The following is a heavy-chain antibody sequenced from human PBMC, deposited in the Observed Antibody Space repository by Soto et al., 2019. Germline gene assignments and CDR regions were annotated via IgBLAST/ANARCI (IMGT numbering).Heavy chain of an antibody. CDR3: ARVAFSYFGMDV. Sequence: SETLSLTCSVPGGAISSYYWSWVRQPAGKGLEWIGRVFSSGSTNYNASLKSRVTMSIDTSKNEVSLTLRSATAADTAVYYCARVAFSYFGMDVWGPGTTVTVSS. V-gene: IGHV4-4*07. J-gene: IGHJ6*02. CDR2: VFSSGST. CDR1: GGAISSYY. D-gene: IGHD3-3*02.